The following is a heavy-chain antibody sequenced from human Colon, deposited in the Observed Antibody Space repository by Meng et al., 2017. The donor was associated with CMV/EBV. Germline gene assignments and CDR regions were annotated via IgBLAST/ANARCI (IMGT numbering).Heavy chain of an antibody. Sequence: GGSLRLSCVASGYTFGSYGVSWVRQPPGKRLEWVAGLSGGGETSFFADSVKGRFTMSRDNSKNTVFLQMNSLRAEDTAIYYCAKDRMMVDPQGSDFWGQGTLVTVSS. D-gene: IGHD3-22*01. J-gene: IGHJ4*02. CDR3: AKDRMMVDPQGSDF. V-gene: IGHV3-23*01. CDR2: LSGGGETS. CDR1: GYTFGSYG.